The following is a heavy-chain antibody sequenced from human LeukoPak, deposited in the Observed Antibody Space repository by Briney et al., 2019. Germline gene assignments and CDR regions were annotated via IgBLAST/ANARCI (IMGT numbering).Heavy chain of an antibody. J-gene: IGHJ6*02. CDR2: ISYDGSNK. D-gene: IGHD3-3*01. CDR1: GFTFSSYA. Sequence: GRSLRLSCAASGFTFSSYAMHWVRQAPGKGLEWVAVISYDGSNKYYADSVKGRFTISRDNSTNTLYLQMNSLRAEDTAVYYCAREEKAYYDFWSGYLEFYGMDVWGQGTTVTVSS. CDR3: AREEKAYYDFWSGYLEFYGMDV. V-gene: IGHV3-30*04.